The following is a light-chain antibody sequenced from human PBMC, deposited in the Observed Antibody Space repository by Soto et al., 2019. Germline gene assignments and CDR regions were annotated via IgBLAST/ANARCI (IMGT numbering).Light chain of an antibody. CDR3: QQYYDYPRT. CDR2: AAS. CDR1: QGISSY. V-gene: IGKV1-8*01. J-gene: IGKJ1*01. Sequence: AIRMTQSPSSLSASTGDRVTITCRASQGISSYLVWYQQKPGKAPKLLIYAASTLQSGVPSRFSGSGSGTEFTLTISRLQSEDFATYYCQQYYDYPRTFGQGTKVEIK.